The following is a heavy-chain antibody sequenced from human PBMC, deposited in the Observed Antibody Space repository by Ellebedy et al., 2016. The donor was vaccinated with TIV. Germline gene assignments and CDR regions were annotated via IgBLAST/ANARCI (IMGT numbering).Heavy chain of an antibody. CDR1: GGSISSYY. Sequence: SETLSLTCTVSGGSISSYYWSWIRQPPGKGLEWIGYIYYSGSTNYNPSLKSRVTISVDTSKNQFSLKLSSVTAADTAVYYCARDLDWTHVDWGQGTLVTVSS. CDR3: ARDLDWTHVD. J-gene: IGHJ4*02. V-gene: IGHV4-59*01. CDR2: IYYSGST. D-gene: IGHD3/OR15-3a*01.